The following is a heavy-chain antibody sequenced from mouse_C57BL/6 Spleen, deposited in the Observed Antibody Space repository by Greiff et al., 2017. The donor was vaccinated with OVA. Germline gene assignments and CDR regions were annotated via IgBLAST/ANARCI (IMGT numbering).Heavy chain of an antibody. CDR1: GFTFSSYA. CDR2: ISDGGSYT. D-gene: IGHD2-5*01. J-gene: IGHJ4*01. Sequence: EVQLVESGGGLVKPGGSLKLSCAASGFTFSSYAMSWVRQTPEKRLEWVATISDGGSYTYYPDNVKGRFTISRDNAKNNLYLQMSHLKSEDTAMYYCARDHSNYDYAMDYWGQGTSVTVSS. V-gene: IGHV5-4*01. CDR3: ARDHSNYDYAMDY.